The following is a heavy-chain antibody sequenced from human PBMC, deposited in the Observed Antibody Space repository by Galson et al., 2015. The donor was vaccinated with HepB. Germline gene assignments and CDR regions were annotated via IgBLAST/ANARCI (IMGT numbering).Heavy chain of an antibody. D-gene: IGHD4-11*01. J-gene: IGHJ4*02. CDR1: GFTFSDYY. CDR3: AALQERGWVDY. CDR2: ISSSGSTI. Sequence: SLRLSCAASGFTFSDYYMSWIRQAPGKGLEWVSYISSSGSTIYYADSVKGRFTISRDNAKNSLYLQMNSLRAEDTAVYYCAALQERGWVDYWGQGTLVTVSP. V-gene: IGHV3-11*01.